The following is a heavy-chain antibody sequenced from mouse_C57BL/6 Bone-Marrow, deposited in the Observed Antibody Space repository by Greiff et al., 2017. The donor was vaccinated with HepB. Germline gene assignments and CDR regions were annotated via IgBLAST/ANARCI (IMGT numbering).Heavy chain of an antibody. CDR2: INPSSGYT. J-gene: IGHJ4*01. CDR1: GYTFPSYT. D-gene: IGHD1-1*01. CDR3: ARIHGSSYDAMDY. V-gene: IGHV1-4*01. Sequence: QVQLQQSGAELARPGASVKMSCKASGYTFPSYTMHWVKQRPGQGLEWIGYINPSSGYTKYNQKFKDKATLTADKSSSTAYMQLSSLTSEDSAVYYCARIHGSSYDAMDYWGQGTSVTVSS.